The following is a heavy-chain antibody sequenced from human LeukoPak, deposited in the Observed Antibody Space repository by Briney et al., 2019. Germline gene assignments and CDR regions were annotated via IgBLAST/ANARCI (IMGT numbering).Heavy chain of an antibody. Sequence: GASVEVSCKASGYTFTSYYMHWVRQAPGQGLEWMGIINPSGGSTSYAQKFQGRVTMTRDTSTSTVYMELSSLRSEDTAVYYCARANVCGSSTSCYDYWGQGTLVTVSS. CDR3: ARANVCGSSTSCYDY. D-gene: IGHD2-2*01. J-gene: IGHJ4*02. CDR2: INPSGGST. CDR1: GYTFTSYY. V-gene: IGHV1-46*01.